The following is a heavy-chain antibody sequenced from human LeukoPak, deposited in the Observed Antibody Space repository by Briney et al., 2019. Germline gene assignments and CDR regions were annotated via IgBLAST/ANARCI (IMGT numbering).Heavy chain of an antibody. CDR3: AKARGNSTRPLSADV. CDR2: IRSDGINK. Sequence: GGSLRLSCAASGFTFSGYGMHWVRQAPGKGLEWVAFIRSDGINKYYADSVKGRFTISRDNSKNTLYLQMNSLRTEDTAVYYCAKARGNSTRPLSADVWGKGTTVTVSS. J-gene: IGHJ6*04. D-gene: IGHD2-2*01. V-gene: IGHV3-30*02. CDR1: GFTFSGYG.